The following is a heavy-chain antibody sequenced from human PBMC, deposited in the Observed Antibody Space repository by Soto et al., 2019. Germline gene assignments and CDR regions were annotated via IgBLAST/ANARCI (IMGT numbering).Heavy chain of an antibody. CDR2: IYYSGST. V-gene: IGHV4-39*01. J-gene: IGHJ5*02. Sequence: PSETLSLTCTVSGGSISSSSYYWGWIRQPPGKGLEWIGGIYYSGSTYYNPSLKSRVTISVDTSKHQFSLKLSSVTAADPAVYYCARHWEENGDFDRITIFGAVPPSAGFGPWGQGTLATVSS. D-gene: IGHD3-3*01. CDR1: GGSISSSSYY. CDR3: ARHWEENGDFDRITIFGAVPPSAGFGP.